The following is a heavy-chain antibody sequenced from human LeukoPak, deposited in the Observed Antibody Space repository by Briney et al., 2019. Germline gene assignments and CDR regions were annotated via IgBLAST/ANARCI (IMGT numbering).Heavy chain of an antibody. CDR1: GGTFSSFG. CDR2: IIPMFGTA. CDR3: ARVKQSGYSFYFDY. V-gene: IGHV1-69*05. Sequence: SVKVSCKAPGGTFSSFGISWVREAPGQGLEWMGGIIPMFGTANYGPKFQGRVTITTDESTSTAYMEVSSLRSEDTAVYYCARVKQSGYSFYFDYWGQGTLVTVSS. D-gene: IGHD3-3*01. J-gene: IGHJ4*02.